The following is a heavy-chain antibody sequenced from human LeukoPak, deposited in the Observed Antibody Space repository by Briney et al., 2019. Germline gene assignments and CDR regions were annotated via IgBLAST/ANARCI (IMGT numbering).Heavy chain of an antibody. V-gene: IGHV3-15*01. CDR2: SKNKTDGGTT. J-gene: IGHJ4*02. D-gene: IGHD2-2*01. CDR3: TAEDIVVVPAAIGLDY. Sequence: GGSLRLSCAASGFTFSNAWMSWVRQAPGKGLEWVGRSKNKTDGGTTDYAAPVKGRFTISRDDSKNTLYLQMNSLKTEDTAVYYCTAEDIVVVPAAIGLDYWGQGTLVTVSS. CDR1: GFTFSNAW.